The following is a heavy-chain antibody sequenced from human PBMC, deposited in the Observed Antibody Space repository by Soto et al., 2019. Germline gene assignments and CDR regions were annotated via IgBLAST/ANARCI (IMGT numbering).Heavy chain of an antibody. Sequence: TLSLTCAISGDNVSSNSAAWNWIRQSPSRGLEWLGRTYYRSKWYNDYPISVKGRITINPDTSKSRFSLQLNSMTPEDTALYYRAREPGGEHTYGSYYSLCHGMDGWGQGTTVTVSS. CDR2: TYYRSKWYN. CDR3: AREPGGEHTYGSYYSLCHGMDG. CDR1: GDNVSSNSAA. V-gene: IGHV6-1*01. D-gene: IGHD5-18*01. J-gene: IGHJ6*02.